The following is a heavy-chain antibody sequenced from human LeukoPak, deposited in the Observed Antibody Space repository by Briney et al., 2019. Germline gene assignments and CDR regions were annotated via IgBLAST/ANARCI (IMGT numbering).Heavy chain of an antibody. CDR3: ARDRNDFWSGYYNWFDP. J-gene: IGHJ5*02. Sequence: GASVKVSCKASGYTFTGYYMHWVRQAPGQGLEWMGRINPNSGGTNYAQKFQGRVTMTRDTSISTAYMELSRLRSDDTAVYYCARDRNDFWSGYYNWFDPLGQGTLVTVSS. CDR2: INPNSGGT. D-gene: IGHD3-3*01. CDR1: GYTFTGYY. V-gene: IGHV1-2*06.